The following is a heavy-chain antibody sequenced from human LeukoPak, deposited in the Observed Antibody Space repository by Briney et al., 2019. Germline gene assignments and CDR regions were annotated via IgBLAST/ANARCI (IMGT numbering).Heavy chain of an antibody. CDR1: GGSISSYY. CDR3: ARGESSWPHCHLDL. CDR2: VFYGGST. D-gene: IGHD6-13*01. Sequence: SETLSLTCTVSGGSISSYYWSWIRQPPGKGLEWIGYVFYGGSTNYNPSLKSRVTISVDTSKNQFSLKVSAMTAADTAVYYCARGESSWPHCHLDLWGRGTLVTVSS. J-gene: IGHJ2*01. V-gene: IGHV4-59*01.